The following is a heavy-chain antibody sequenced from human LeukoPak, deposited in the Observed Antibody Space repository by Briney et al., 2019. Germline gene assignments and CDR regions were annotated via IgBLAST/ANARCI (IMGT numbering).Heavy chain of an antibody. Sequence: GGSLRLSCAASGFTFSSYDMNWVRQAPGRGLQWVSSIDPSGYTIFYADSVKGRFTISRDNAKNSLYLQMNSLRAEDTALYFCASGIRERGFDYWGQGTLVTVSS. CDR1: GFTFSSYD. V-gene: IGHV3-48*03. CDR2: IDPSGYTI. D-gene: IGHD1-1*01. J-gene: IGHJ4*02. CDR3: ASGIRERGFDY.